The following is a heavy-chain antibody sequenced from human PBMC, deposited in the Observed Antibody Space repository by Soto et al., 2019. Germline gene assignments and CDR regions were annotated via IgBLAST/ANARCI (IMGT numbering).Heavy chain of an antibody. Sequence: SQTLSLTCAISGDSVSSNSAAWNWIRQSPSRGLEWLGRTYYRSKWYNDYAVSVKSRITINPDTSKNQFSLQLNSVTPEDTAVYYCARDRSRSIAAAGISWFDPWGQGTLVTVSS. CDR3: ARDRSRSIAAAGISWFDP. J-gene: IGHJ5*02. CDR1: GDSVSSNSAA. V-gene: IGHV6-1*01. D-gene: IGHD6-13*01. CDR2: TYYRSKWYN.